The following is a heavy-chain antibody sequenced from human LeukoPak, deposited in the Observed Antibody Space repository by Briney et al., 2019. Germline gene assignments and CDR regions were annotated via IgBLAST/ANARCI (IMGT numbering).Heavy chain of an antibody. CDR3: ATSNLPVVVTVPAVY. J-gene: IGHJ1*01. CDR1: GYPFTGYY. CDR2: VNANSGDT. D-gene: IGHD4-11*01. Sequence: ASVKVSCKASGYPFTGYYMNWVRQAPGQGLEWMGWVNANSGDTNYAQKFQGRVTMNRDTSIHTPYLALSSLRHGHAAVFYCATSNLPVVVTVPAVYCGQGSLLTLSS. V-gene: IGHV1-2*02.